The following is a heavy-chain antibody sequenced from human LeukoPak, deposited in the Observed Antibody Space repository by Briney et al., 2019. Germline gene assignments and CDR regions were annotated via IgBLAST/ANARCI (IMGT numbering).Heavy chain of an antibody. D-gene: IGHD3-16*01. CDR3: AKGGDH. CDR1: GFTFSTYW. Sequence: GGSLRLSCAASGFTFSTYWMIWVRQAPGKGLEWVANIKPDGSDKYYVDSVKGRFTVSRDNAKNSLYLQMNSLRAEDTAVYYCAKGGDHWGQGTMVTVSS. J-gene: IGHJ4*02. CDR2: IKPDGSDK. V-gene: IGHV3-7*01.